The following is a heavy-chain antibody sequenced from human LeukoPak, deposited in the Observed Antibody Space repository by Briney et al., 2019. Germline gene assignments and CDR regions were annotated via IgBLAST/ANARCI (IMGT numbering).Heavy chain of an antibody. Sequence: GGSLRLSCAASGFTLSSYGMHWVRQAPGKGLEWVAFIQYDVSSEYYADSVKGRFTVSRDNSRNTLYLQMNSLRVEDTAVYYCGRGGTGPLPYFAYGVDVWGQGTTVIVSS. CDR3: GRGGTGPLPYFAYGVDV. V-gene: IGHV3-30*02. CDR2: IQYDVSSE. J-gene: IGHJ6*02. D-gene: IGHD3-9*01. CDR1: GFTLSSYG.